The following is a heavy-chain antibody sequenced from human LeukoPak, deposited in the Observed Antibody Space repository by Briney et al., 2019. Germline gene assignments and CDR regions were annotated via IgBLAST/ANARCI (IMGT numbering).Heavy chain of an antibody. D-gene: IGHD1-26*01. V-gene: IGHV3-20*04. CDR2: IKWNGDST. J-gene: IGHJ4*02. Sequence: GGSLRLSCAASGFAFEDYGMSWVRQVPGKGLEWVSGIKWNGDSTGYADSVKGRFTISRDNAKNSLYLQMNSLRAEDTAVYYCARDVGRKSIPFDYWGQGTLVTVSS. CDR3: ARDVGRKSIPFDY. CDR1: GFAFEDYG.